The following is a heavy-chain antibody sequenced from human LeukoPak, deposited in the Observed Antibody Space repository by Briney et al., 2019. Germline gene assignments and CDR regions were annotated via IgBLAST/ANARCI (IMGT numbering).Heavy chain of an antibody. CDR2: INHSGST. CDR1: GGSFSGYY. Sequence: SETLSLTCAVYGGSFSGYYWSWIRQPPGKGLEWIREINHSGSTNYNPSLKSRVTISVDTSKNQFSLKLSSVTAADPAVYYCATSPALGRLLKARGVYYFDYWGQGTLVTVSS. CDR3: ATSPALGRLLKARGVYYFDY. J-gene: IGHJ4*02. D-gene: IGHD3-3*01. V-gene: IGHV4-34*01.